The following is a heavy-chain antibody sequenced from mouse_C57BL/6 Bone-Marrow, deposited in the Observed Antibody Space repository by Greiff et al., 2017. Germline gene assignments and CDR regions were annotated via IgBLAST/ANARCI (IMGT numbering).Heavy chain of an antibody. CDR2: IDPSDSYT. Sequence: WVKQRPGQGLEWIGEIDPSDSYTTYNQKFKSKATLTVDTSSSTAYMQLSSLTSEDAAVYYCARGYYAMDDWGQGTSVTVSS. CDR3: ARGYYAMDD. J-gene: IGHJ4*01. V-gene: IGHV1-50*01.